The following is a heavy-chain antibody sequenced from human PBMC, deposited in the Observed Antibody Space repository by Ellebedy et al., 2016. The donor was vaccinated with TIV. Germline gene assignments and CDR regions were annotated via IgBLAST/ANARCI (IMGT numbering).Heavy chain of an antibody. CDR2: MNPNSDNT. D-gene: IGHD2-15*01. V-gene: IGHV1-8*01. CDR1: GYTFTSYD. CDR3: ARGRRDCRGGSCYAYDY. J-gene: IGHJ4*02. Sequence: AASVKVSCNASGYTFTSYDINWVRHATGQGLVWMGWMNPNSDNTDYAQKFPGRVTMTRNTSIRTAYMELSSLRSEDTAVYYCARGRRDCRGGSCYAYDYWGQGTLVTVSS.